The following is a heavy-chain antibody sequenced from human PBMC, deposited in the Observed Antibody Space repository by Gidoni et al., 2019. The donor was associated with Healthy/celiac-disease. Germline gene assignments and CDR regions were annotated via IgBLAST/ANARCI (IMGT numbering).Heavy chain of an antibody. CDR3: AKLGGATTVTEIDY. CDR1: GFTFSSNA. D-gene: IGHD4-17*01. J-gene: IGHJ4*02. CDR2: ISGSGGST. Sequence: EVQLLESGGGLVQPGGSLRLSCAAAGFTFSSNAMSWVRQVPGTGLEWVSAISGSGGSTYYADSVKGRFTISRDNSKNTLYLQMNSLRAEDTAVYYCAKLGGATTVTEIDYWGQGTLVTVSS. V-gene: IGHV3-23*01.